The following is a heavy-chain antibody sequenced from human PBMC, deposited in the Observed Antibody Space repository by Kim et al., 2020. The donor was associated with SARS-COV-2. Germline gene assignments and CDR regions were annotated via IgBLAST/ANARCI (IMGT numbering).Heavy chain of an antibody. CDR2: INAGNGNT. Sequence: ASVKVSCKASGYTFTSYAMHWVRQAPGQRLEWMGWINAGNGNTKYSQKFQGRVTITRDTSASTAYMELSSLRSEDTAVYYCARDYRGEPGLTGPYYYYYYYMDVWGKGTTVTVSS. CDR3: ARDYRGEPGLTGPYYYYYYYMDV. J-gene: IGHJ6*03. CDR1: GYTFTSYA. D-gene: IGHD3-16*02. V-gene: IGHV1-3*01.